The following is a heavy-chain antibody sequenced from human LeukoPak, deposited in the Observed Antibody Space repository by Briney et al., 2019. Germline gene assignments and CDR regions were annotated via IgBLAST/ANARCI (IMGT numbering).Heavy chain of an antibody. J-gene: IGHJ3*02. V-gene: IGHV4-39*01. Sequence: MTSETLSLTCTVSGVSISSSNSYWGWIRQPPGKGLEWIGSIYYSGNTYYNASLKSQVSISIDTSKNQFSLRLTSVTAADTAVYYCAILDGSWWGIDIWGQGTMVTVSS. CDR1: GVSISSSNSY. CDR2: IYYSGNT. D-gene: IGHD1-26*01. CDR3: AILDGSWWGIDI.